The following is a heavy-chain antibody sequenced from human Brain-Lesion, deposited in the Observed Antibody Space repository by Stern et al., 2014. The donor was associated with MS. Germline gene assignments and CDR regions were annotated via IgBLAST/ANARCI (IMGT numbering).Heavy chain of an antibody. CDR3: ARGRVVPGFQYYATDV. D-gene: IGHD2-2*01. V-gene: IGHV4-61*02. Sequence: VQLQESGPGLVKPSQTLSLSCTVSGGSISSGGYYLSWIRQPAGKGLEWIGRIFKSRSTSYNPSPKSRFTISIDTSKNQFSLRLNPMTAADTAVYYCARGRVVPGFQYYATDVWGQGTTVIVSS. CDR1: GGSISSGGYY. CDR2: IFKSRST. J-gene: IGHJ6*02.